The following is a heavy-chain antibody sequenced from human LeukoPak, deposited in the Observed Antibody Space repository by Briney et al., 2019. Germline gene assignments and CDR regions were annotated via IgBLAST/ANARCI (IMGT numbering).Heavy chain of an antibody. CDR2: VNWNGDGT. J-gene: IGHJ6*03. CDR1: GFTFDDFG. V-gene: IGHV3-20*04. Sequence: GGSLRLSCAASGFTFDDFGMSWVRQAPGKGLEWVSGVNWNGDGTGYADSVEGRFTISRDNANNSLYLQMNSLRVEDTALYYCARLGGPDYYFYYYMVVWGKGTTVTVSS. D-gene: IGHD1-26*01. CDR3: ARLGGPDYYFYYYMVV.